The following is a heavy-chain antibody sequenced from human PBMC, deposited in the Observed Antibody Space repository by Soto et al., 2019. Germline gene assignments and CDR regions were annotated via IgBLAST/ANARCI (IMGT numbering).Heavy chain of an antibody. CDR3: AKGTFGGVIVTLRTSPFDY. J-gene: IGHJ4*02. V-gene: IGHV3-23*01. CDR1: GFTFSSYA. CDR2: ISGSGGST. Sequence: GGSLRLSCAASGFTFSSYAMSWVRQAPGKGLEWVSAISGSGGSTYNADSVKGRFTISRDNSKNTLYLKMNSLRAEDTAVYYCAKGTFGGVIVTLRTSPFDYWGQGTLVTVSS. D-gene: IGHD3-16*02.